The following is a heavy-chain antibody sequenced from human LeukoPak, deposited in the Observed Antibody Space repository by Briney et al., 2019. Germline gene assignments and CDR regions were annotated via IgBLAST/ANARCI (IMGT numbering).Heavy chain of an antibody. CDR3: ARDRGPFSIRSYWYFDL. D-gene: IGHD3-3*02. J-gene: IGHJ2*01. CDR1: GYTFTSYA. Sequence: ASVKVSCKASGYTFTSYAMHWVRQAPGQRLEWMGWINAGNGNTKYSQEFQGRVTITRDTSASTAYTELSSLRSEDTAVYYCARDRGPFSIRSYWYFDLWGRGTLVTVSS. CDR2: INAGNGNT. V-gene: IGHV1-3*03.